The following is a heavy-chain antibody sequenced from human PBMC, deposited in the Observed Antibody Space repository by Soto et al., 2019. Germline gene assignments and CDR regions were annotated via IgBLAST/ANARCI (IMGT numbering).Heavy chain of an antibody. CDR1: GASISSSSYY. D-gene: IGHD6-19*01. CDR2: FSYSGST. CDR3: ARHGFSSGWQTFDY. Sequence: SETLSVTCTVSGASISSSSYYWGWIRQPPGKGLEWIGSFSYSGSTYYNPSLKSRLTISVDTSKSQFSLRLSSVTAADTAVYYCARHGFSSGWQTFDYWGRGTLVTVSS. V-gene: IGHV4-39*01. J-gene: IGHJ4*02.